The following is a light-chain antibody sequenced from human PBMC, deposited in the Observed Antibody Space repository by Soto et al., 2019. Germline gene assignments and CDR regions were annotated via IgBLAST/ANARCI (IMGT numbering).Light chain of an antibody. V-gene: IGKV3-20*01. CDR3: QQYDSSPRT. CDR1: QYINTR. Sequence: EIVLTQSPATLSSFPGDRVTLSCRASQYINTRLAWYQQKPGQAPRLLIYDGSNRATGIPDRFSGSGSGTDFTLTISRLEPEDFAVYYCQQYDSSPRTFGQGTKVEIK. CDR2: DGS. J-gene: IGKJ1*01.